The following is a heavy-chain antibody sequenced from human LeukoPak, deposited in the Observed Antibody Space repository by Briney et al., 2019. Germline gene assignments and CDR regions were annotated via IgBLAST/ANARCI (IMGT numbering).Heavy chain of an antibody. J-gene: IGHJ4*02. CDR3: ARDTYYYDSSGYFDY. CDR2: ISAYNGNT. D-gene: IGHD3-22*01. CDR1: GYTFTSYG. Sequence: ASVKVSCKASGYTFTSYGISWVRQAPGQGLEWMGWISAYNGNTNYAQKLQGRVTMTTHTSTSTAYMELRSLRSDDTAVYYCARDTYYYDSSGYFDYWGQGTLVTVSS. V-gene: IGHV1-18*01.